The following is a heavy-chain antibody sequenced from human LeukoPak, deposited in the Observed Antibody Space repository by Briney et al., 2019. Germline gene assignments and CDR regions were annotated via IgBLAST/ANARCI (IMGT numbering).Heavy chain of an antibody. CDR1: GYTFTIYG. CDR3: ARASQWLVSVYNWFDP. J-gene: IGHJ5*02. D-gene: IGHD6-19*01. Sequence: ASVKVSCKASGYTFTIYGISWVRQAPGQGLEWMGWISAYNGNTNYAQKLQGRVTMTTDTSTSTAYMELRSLRSDDTAVYYCARASQWLVSVYNWFDPWGQGTLVTVSS. V-gene: IGHV1-18*01. CDR2: ISAYNGNT.